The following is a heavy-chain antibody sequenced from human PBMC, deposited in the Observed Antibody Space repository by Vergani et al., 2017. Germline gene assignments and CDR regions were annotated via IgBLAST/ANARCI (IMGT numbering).Heavy chain of an antibody. Sequence: EVQVVESGGDLVQPGGSLRFSCAASGFTFIMRAMSWVRQAPGKGLEWVSTLSASDRRTHYADSVKGRFTISRDISKNTLFLHLISLRPEDTAVYYCAKVGRSEVAGTFSAFDIWVQGTMVTVSS. D-gene: IGHD6-19*01. CDR3: AKVGRSEVAGTFSAFDI. J-gene: IGHJ3*02. V-gene: IGHV3-23*04. CDR1: GFTFIMRA. CDR2: LSASDRRT.